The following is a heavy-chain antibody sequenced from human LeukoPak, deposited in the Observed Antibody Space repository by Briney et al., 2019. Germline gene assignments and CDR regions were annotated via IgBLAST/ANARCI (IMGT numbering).Heavy chain of an antibody. CDR3: ARRRSRAPLSYGGKYFDY. J-gene: IGHJ4*02. D-gene: IGHD4-23*01. V-gene: IGHV4-34*01. Sequence: PSGTLSLTCAVYRGSFSGYYWSWIRQPPGKGLEWIGEINHSGSTNYNPSLKSRVTISVDTSKNQFSLKLSSVTAADTAIYYCARRRSRAPLSYGGKYFDYWGQGTLVTVSS. CDR1: RGSFSGYY. CDR2: INHSGST.